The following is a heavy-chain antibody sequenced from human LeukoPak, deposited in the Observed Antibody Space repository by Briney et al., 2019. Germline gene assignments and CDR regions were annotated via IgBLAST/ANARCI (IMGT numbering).Heavy chain of an antibody. CDR3: ARGGNYDILTGYYSPHDY. V-gene: IGHV1-18*01. CDR1: GYTFTSYG. J-gene: IGHJ4*02. D-gene: IGHD3-9*01. CDR2: ISVYNGNT. Sequence: ASVKVSCKASGYTFTSYGISRVRQAPGQGLEWMGWISVYNGNTNYAQKLQGRVTMTTDTSTSTAYMELRSLRSDDTAVYYCARGGNYDILTGYYSPHDYWGQGTLVTVSS.